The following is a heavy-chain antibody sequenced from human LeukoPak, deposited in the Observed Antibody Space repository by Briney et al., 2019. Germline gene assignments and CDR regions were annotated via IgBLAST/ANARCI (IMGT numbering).Heavy chain of an antibody. V-gene: IGHV3-21*01. D-gene: IGHD1/OR15-1a*01. Sequence: GGSLRLSCAASGFTFSSYSMNWVRQAPGKGLEWVSSISSSSSYIYYADSVKGRFTISRDNAKNSLYLQMNSLRAEDTAVYYCARDREHDRQFDDAFDIWGQGTMVTVSS. CDR3: ARDREHDRQFDDAFDI. CDR1: GFTFSSYS. J-gene: IGHJ3*02. CDR2: ISSSSSYI.